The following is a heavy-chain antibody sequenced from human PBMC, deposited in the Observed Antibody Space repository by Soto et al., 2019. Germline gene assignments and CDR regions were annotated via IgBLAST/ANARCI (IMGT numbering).Heavy chain of an antibody. J-gene: IGHJ6*02. CDR1: GYTFTTYA. Sequence: QVQLVQSGAEVKKPGASVQVSCKASGYTFTTYALHWVRQAPGQRLEWMGWINAGNGDTKYSQKFQGRVTFTRDTPASTAYKELSSLRSEDTAVYYCARGYQLKWYYYGMDVWGQGTSVTVSS. D-gene: IGHD2-2*01. CDR2: INAGNGDT. CDR3: ARGYQLKWYYYGMDV. V-gene: IGHV1-3*01.